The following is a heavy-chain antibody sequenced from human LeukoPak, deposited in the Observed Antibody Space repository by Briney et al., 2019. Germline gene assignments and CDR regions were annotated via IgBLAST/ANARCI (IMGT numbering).Heavy chain of an antibody. CDR1: GFTFAKYA. CDR2: ISGSGNVT. V-gene: IGHV3-23*01. CDR3: AKDRAGAN. J-gene: IGHJ4*02. Sequence: QPGGSLKLSCVGSGFTFAKYAMTWVCEAPGKGLEWVSVISGSGNVTYYAESVKGRFTISGDNSKRTLYLQMDSLRADDTAIYYCAKDRAGANWGQGTLVLVSS.